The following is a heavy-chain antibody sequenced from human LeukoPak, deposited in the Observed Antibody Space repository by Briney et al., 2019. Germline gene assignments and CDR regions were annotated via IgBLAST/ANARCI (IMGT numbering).Heavy chain of an antibody. CDR3: ARVNDIGGEFDY. CDR1: GFTFSSYS. J-gene: IGHJ4*02. CDR2: ISSSSSYI. V-gene: IGHV3-21*01. Sequence: GGALRLSCAASGFTFSSYSMNWVRQAPGGGLEWVSSISSSSSYIYYADSAKGRFTISRDNAKNSLYLQMNSMRAEDTAVYYCARVNDIGGEFDYWGQGTLVTVSS. D-gene: IGHD1-1*01.